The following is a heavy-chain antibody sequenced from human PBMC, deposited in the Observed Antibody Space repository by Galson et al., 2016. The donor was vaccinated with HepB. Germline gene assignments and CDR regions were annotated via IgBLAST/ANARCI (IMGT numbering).Heavy chain of an antibody. D-gene: IGHD2-21*01. CDR3: AKGAIVVFPDGIKKFEFDY. CDR1: GFTFSTYW. V-gene: IGHV3-74*01. J-gene: IGHJ4*02. Sequence: RLSCAASGFTFSTYWMHWVRQAPGKGLVWVSHINNDGSGTNSADSVKGRFTISSDISKNTLYLQMSSLRAEDTAVYYCAKGAIVVFPDGIKKFEFDYWGQGTLVTVSS. CDR2: INNDGSGT.